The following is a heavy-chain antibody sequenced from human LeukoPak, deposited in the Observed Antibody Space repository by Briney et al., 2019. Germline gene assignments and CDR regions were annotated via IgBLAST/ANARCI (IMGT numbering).Heavy chain of an antibody. D-gene: IGHD2-2*01. Sequence: GSLRLSCAASGFTFSSYGMHWVRQAPGKGLEWVAVIWYDGSNKYYVDSVKGRFTISRDNSKNTVYLQMNSLRAEDTAVYYCASDCSSTSCYERDVYWGQGSLVTVSS. CDR2: IWYDGSNK. V-gene: IGHV3-33*01. J-gene: IGHJ4*02. CDR3: ASDCSSTSCYERDVY. CDR1: GFTFSSYG.